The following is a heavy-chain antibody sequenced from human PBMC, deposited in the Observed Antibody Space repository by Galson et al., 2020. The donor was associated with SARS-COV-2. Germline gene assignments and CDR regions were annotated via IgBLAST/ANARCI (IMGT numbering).Heavy chain of an antibody. Sequence: ASVKVSCEAPGDTFPTYGITWVRQAPGQGLEWLGWISDYNGDTKYARELQGRVTMTTDTSTSTVYMELRSLRPDDTAVYYCARGGPWRRIERPRADDAFDIWGQGTLVSVSS. CDR2: ISDYNGDT. CDR1: GDTFPTYG. V-gene: IGHV1-18*01. J-gene: IGHJ3*02. CDR3: ARGGPWRRIERPRADDAFDI. D-gene: IGHD1-1*01.